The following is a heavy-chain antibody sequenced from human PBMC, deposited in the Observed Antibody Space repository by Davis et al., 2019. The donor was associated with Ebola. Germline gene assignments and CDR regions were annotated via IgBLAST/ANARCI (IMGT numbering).Heavy chain of an antibody. CDR3: AGASPPRFLRGHYYGMDV. CDR2: ISYDGSYK. D-gene: IGHD3-3*01. CDR1: GFTFSTYG. V-gene: IGHV3-30*03. Sequence: PGESLKISCAASGFTFSTYGIHWVRQAPGKGLEWVAIISYDGSYKNYADSVKGRFTISRDNSKNTLSLQMSSLRSEDTAVYYCAGASPPRFLRGHYYGMDVWGKGTTVIVSS. J-gene: IGHJ6*04.